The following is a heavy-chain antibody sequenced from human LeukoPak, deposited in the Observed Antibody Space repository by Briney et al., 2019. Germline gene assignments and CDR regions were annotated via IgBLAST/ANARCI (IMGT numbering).Heavy chain of an antibody. V-gene: IGHV3-30*02. D-gene: IGHD1-14*01. CDR2: IITDGSNK. CDR3: ATDNNVNPNWFDP. Sequence: PGGSLRLSCAASGFSFSKYGMHWVRQAPGKGLDLVAFIITDGSNKYYADSVKGRFTISRDNSKSTLYLQMNSLRAEDTAVYYCATDNNVNPNWFDPWGQGTLVTVSS. CDR1: GFSFSKYG. J-gene: IGHJ5*02.